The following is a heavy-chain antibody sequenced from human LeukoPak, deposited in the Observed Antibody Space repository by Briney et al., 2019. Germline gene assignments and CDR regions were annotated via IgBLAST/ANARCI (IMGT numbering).Heavy chain of an antibody. V-gene: IGHV3-23*01. CDR3: AKGGKWDVTPFDY. D-gene: IGHD1-26*01. CDR2: ISGGGGST. Sequence: GGSLRLSCAASGFTFTSYSMNWVRQAPGKGLEWVSTISGGGGSTYYADSVKGRFTISRDNSKNTLYLQVISLRAEDTAVYYCAKGGKWDVTPFDYWGQGTLVTVSS. J-gene: IGHJ4*02. CDR1: GFTFTSYS.